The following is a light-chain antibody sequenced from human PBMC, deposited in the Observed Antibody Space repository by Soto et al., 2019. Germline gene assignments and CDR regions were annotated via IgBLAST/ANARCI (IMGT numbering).Light chain of an antibody. CDR1: QSISSW. CDR3: QQYNSYLWT. Sequence: DIQMTQSPSTLSASVGDRVTITCRASQSISSWLAWYQQKPGKAPKLLIYDASSLESGVPSRFSGRGSGTEFPLTISSLQPDDVATDDCQQYNSYLWTFGQGTKVEIK. J-gene: IGKJ1*01. CDR2: DAS. V-gene: IGKV1-5*01.